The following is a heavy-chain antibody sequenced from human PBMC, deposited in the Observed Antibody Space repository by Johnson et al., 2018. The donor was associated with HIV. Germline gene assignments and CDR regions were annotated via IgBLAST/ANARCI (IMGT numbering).Heavy chain of an antibody. CDR3: ARDHSSSWYRGFGGAFDI. Sequence: VQLVESGGGVVQPGGSLRLSCAASGFTFSSYGMSWVRQAPGKGLEWVSGISWHSGSIGYADSVKGRFTISRDNAKNSLYLQMNSLRAEDTAVYYCARDHSSSWYRGFGGAFDIWGQGTMVTVSS. V-gene: IGHV3-48*04. J-gene: IGHJ3*02. CDR2: ISWHSGSI. CDR1: GFTFSSYG. D-gene: IGHD6-13*01.